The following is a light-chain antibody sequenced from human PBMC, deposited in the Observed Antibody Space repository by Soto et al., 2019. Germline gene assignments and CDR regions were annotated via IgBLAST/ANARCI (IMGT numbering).Light chain of an antibody. Sequence: EIVLTQSPATLSLSPGHRATLSCRASQGVSSHLAWYQQKPGQAPRLLIYDASNRASGIPARFSGSGSGTDFTLTISSLEPEDFAVYYCRQYSSWPPAFGFGTKLESK. CDR3: RQYSSWPPA. J-gene: IGKJ3*01. CDR2: DAS. CDR1: QGVSSH. V-gene: IGKV3-11*01.